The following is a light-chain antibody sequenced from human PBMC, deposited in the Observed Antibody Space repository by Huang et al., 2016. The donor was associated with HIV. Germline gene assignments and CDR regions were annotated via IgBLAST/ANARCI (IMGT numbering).Light chain of an antibody. V-gene: IGKV1-33*01. CDR1: HDISNF. J-gene: IGKJ2*01. Sequence: DIQMTQSPSSLSASVGDRVTITCQASHDISNFLNWYQQKPGKAPKLLIYDASSLETGVPSRFSGSGSGTDFTFTISSLQPEDIATYYCHQYNNLPYTFGQGTKLEIK. CDR2: DAS. CDR3: HQYNNLPYT.